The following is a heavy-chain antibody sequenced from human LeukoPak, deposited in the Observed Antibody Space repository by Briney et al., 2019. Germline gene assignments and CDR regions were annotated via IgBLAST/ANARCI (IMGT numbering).Heavy chain of an antibody. D-gene: IGHD4-17*01. CDR1: GFTFSSYA. Sequence: GSLRLSCAASGFTFSSYAMHWVRPAPGKGLEWVAVISYDGSNKYYADSVKGRFTISRDNSKNTLYLQMNSLRAEDTAVYYCATSYGAGSLYWGQGTLVTVSS. CDR3: ATSYGAGSLY. V-gene: IGHV3-30-3*01. CDR2: ISYDGSNK. J-gene: IGHJ4*02.